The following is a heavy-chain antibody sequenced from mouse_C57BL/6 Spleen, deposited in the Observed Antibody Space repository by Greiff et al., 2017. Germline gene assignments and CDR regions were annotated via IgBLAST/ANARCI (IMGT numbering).Heavy chain of an antibody. J-gene: IGHJ4*01. D-gene: IGHD2-5*01. CDR1: GYAFTNYW. Sequence: QVQLQQSGAELVRPGTSVKVSCKASGYAFTNYWIGWVKQRPGQGLEWIGVINPGSGGTNYNEKFKGKATLTADKSSSTAYMQLSSLTSDDSAVYFCARGRAYYSNYEDAMDYWGQGTSVTVSS. V-gene: IGHV1-54*01. CDR3: ARGRAYYSNYEDAMDY. CDR2: INPGSGGT.